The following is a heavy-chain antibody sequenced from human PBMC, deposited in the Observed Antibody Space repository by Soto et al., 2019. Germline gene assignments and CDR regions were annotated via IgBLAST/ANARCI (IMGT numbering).Heavy chain of an antibody. J-gene: IGHJ4*02. CDR3: ARRPYYYDSPGPPR. Sequence: SETLSLTCSVSGGSISSSSYYWDWIRQPPGKGLEWIGSIYYRGSTYYNPSLQSRVTISIDTSKNQFSLKLSSVTAADTAVYYCARRPYYYDSPGPPRWGQGTQVTVSS. CDR1: GGSISSSSYY. CDR2: IYYRGST. D-gene: IGHD3-22*01. V-gene: IGHV4-39*01.